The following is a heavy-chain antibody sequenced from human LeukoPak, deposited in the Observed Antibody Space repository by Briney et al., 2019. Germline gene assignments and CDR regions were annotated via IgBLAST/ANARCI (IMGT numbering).Heavy chain of an antibody. D-gene: IGHD3-22*01. CDR2: IYHNGST. J-gene: IGHJ3*02. Sequence: SETLSLTCTVSGYSISSGYYWGWIRQPPGKGLEWIGNIYHNGSTYYNPPLKSRVTISVDTSKNQFSLKLTSVTAADTAVYFCARGPYSYDSSGAFDIWGQGTMVTVSS. V-gene: IGHV4-38-2*02. CDR3: ARGPYSYDSSGAFDI. CDR1: GYSISSGYY.